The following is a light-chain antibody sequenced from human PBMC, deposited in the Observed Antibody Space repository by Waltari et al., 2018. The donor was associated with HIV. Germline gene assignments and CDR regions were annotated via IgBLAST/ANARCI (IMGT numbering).Light chain of an antibody. CDR3: CSYVGGRVFVL. CDR2: EVG. Sequence: QSALTQPASVSGSPGQSITISCTGTISDIGSSNLVSCYQQYPGRAPKLILYEVGQRPAGGSDRFSGSKSGNRASLTVAGLKVEDEADYYCCSYVGGRVFVLFGGGTRLTV. J-gene: IGLJ2*01. CDR1: ISDIGSSNL. V-gene: IGLV2-23*02.